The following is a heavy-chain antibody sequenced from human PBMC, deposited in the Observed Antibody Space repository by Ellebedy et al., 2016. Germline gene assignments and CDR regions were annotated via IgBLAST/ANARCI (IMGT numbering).Heavy chain of an antibody. J-gene: IGHJ3*02. CDR2: IYPGDSDT. CDR1: GYSFTSYW. CDR3: ARHHGSGYRLGAFDI. V-gene: IGHV5-51*01. D-gene: IGHD3-22*01. Sequence: GGSLRLSCKGSGYSFTSYWIGWVRQMPGKGLEWMGIIYPGDSDTRYSPSFQGQVTISADKSISTAYLQWSSLKASDTAMYYCARHHGSGYRLGAFDIWGQGTMVTVSS.